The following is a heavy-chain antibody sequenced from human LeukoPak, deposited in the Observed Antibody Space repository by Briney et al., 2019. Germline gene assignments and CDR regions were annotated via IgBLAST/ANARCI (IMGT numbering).Heavy chain of an antibody. J-gene: IGHJ6*03. CDR2: INHSGST. Sequence: SETLSLTCTVSGGSISSYYWSWIRQPPGKGLEWIGEINHSGSTNYNPSLKSRVTISVDTSKNQCSLKLSSVTAADTAVYYCARRGTTVTTRLYYYYYMDVWGKGTTVTISS. CDR3: ARRGTTVTTRLYYYYYMDV. CDR1: GGSISSYY. D-gene: IGHD4-17*01. V-gene: IGHV4-34*01.